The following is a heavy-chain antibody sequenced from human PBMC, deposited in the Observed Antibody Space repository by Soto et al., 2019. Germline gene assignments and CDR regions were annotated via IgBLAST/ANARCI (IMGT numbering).Heavy chain of an antibody. CDR1: GGSFRSYA. D-gene: IGHD5-18*01. J-gene: IGHJ5*01. CDR3: AYSANHRYFFDS. CDR2: IIPIFGTP. Sequence: QVQLVQSGAEVKKPGSSVKVSCKASGGSFRSYAVNWVRQAPGQGLECLGGIIPIFGTPNYAQKFHGRVSXXAXQSTSTGYMDLISLTSEDTAVYYCAYSANHRYFFDSWGQGTLVTVSS. V-gene: IGHV1-69*12.